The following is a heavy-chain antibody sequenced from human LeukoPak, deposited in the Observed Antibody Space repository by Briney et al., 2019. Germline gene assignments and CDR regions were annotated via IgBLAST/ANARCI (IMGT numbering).Heavy chain of an antibody. CDR3: AKSLSGTYFNFDY. V-gene: IGHV3-23*01. CDR1: GLTFSNSA. Sequence: GGSLRLSCAAFGLTFSNSAMSWVRQAPGKRLEWVSTSTGSGGTTYYADSVKGRFTISRDNSKNTLYLQMNSLRAEDTALYYCAKSLSGTYFNFDYWGQGTLVTVSS. J-gene: IGHJ4*02. D-gene: IGHD1-26*01. CDR2: STGSGGTT.